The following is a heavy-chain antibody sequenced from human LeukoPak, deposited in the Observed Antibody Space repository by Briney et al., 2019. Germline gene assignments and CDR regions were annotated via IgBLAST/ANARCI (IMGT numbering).Heavy chain of an antibody. Sequence: SETLSLTCTVSGGSISSGDYYWTWIRQPPGKGLEWIAYIYYTGSTYYNPSLKSRVTISVDTSKNQFSLKMTSLTAADTAVYYCARRDWLLSFDYWGQGTLVTVSS. CDR3: ARRDWLLSFDY. D-gene: IGHD3-9*01. J-gene: IGHJ4*02. V-gene: IGHV4-30-4*01. CDR1: GGSISSGDYY. CDR2: IYYTGST.